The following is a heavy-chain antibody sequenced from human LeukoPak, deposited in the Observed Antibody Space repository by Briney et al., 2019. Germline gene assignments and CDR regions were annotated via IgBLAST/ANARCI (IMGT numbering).Heavy chain of an antibody. J-gene: IGHJ5*02. CDR3: ARSHYDILTGYYPIQNWFDP. CDR2: ISAYNGNT. D-gene: IGHD3-9*01. V-gene: IGHV1-18*01. CDR1: GYTFTNYG. Sequence: EASVKVSCKASGYTFTNYGITWVRQAPGQGLEWMGWISAYNGNTNYAQKLQGRVTMTTDTSTSTAYMELSSLRSEDTAVYYCARSHYDILTGYYPIQNWFDPWGQGTLVTVSS.